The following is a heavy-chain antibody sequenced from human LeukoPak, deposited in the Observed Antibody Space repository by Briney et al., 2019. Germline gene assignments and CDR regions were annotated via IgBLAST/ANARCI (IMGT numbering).Heavy chain of an antibody. D-gene: IGHD3-9*01. CDR3: AKDRAEYYDILTGVSRWFDP. CDR1: GYTFTGYY. J-gene: IGHJ5*02. V-gene: IGHV1-2*02. CDR2: INPNSGGT. Sequence: GASVKVSCKASGYTFTGYYIHWVRQAPGQGLEWMGWINPNSGGTNYAQKFQGRVTMTRDTSISTAYMELSGLISDDTAVYYCAKDRAEYYDILTGVSRWFDPWGQGTLVTVSS.